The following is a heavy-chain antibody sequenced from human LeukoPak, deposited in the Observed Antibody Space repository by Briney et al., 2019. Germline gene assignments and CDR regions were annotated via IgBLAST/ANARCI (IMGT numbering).Heavy chain of an antibody. CDR2: ISSSGSTI. CDR3: AELGITMIGGV. CDR1: GGSFSGYY. D-gene: IGHD3-10*02. Sequence: LSLTCAVYGGSFSGYYWNWVRQAPGKGLEWVSYISSSGSTIYYADSVKGRFTISRDNAKSSLYLQTNSLRAEDTAVYYCAELGITMIGGVWGKGTTVTISS. J-gene: IGHJ6*04. V-gene: IGHV3-48*03.